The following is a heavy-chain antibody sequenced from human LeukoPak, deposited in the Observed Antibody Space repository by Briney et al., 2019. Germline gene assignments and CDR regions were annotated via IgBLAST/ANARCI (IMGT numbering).Heavy chain of an antibody. CDR3: ARLFPSSGYYFSPRDY. Sequence: SETLSLTCAVYGGSFSGYYWSWIRQPPGKGLEWIGEINHSGSTNYNPSLKSRVTISVDTSKNQFSLKLSSVTAADTAVYYCARLFPSSGYYFSPRDYWGQGTLVTVSS. J-gene: IGHJ4*02. D-gene: IGHD3-22*01. CDR1: GGSFSGYY. CDR2: INHSGST. V-gene: IGHV4-34*01.